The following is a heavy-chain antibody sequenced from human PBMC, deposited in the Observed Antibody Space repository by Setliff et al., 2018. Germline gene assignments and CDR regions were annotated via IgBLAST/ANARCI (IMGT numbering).Heavy chain of an antibody. CDR1: GFTVSSNY. CDR3: ARDTYIAQAFDI. CDR2: IYRGGNT. J-gene: IGHJ3*02. V-gene: IGHV3-66*02. Sequence: GVSLKISCAASGFTVSSNYMSWVRQAPGKGLEWVSIIYRGGNTYYADSVKGRFTISRDNSKNTLYLQMNSLRAEDTAVYYCARDTYIAQAFDIWGQGTMVTVSS. D-gene: IGHD2-15*01.